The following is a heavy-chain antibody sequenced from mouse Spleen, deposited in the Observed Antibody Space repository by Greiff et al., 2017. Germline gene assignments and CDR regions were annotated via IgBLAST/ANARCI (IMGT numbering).Heavy chain of an antibody. V-gene: IGHV1-26*01. D-gene: IGHD2-1*01. Sequence: VQLQQSGPELVKPGASVKISCKASGYTFTDYYMNWVKQSHGKSLEWIGDINPNNGGTSYNQKFKGKATLTVDKSSSTAYMELRSLTSEDSAVYYCARGGGNYADDYWGQGTTLTVSS. J-gene: IGHJ2*01. CDR1: GYTFTDYY. CDR2: INPNNGGT. CDR3: ARGGGNYADDY.